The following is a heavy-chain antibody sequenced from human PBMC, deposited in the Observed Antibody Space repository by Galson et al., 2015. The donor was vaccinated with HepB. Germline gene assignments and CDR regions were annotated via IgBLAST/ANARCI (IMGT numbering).Heavy chain of an antibody. CDR1: GYSFTSYW. CDR3: ARRNYGDYRRGNWFDP. V-gene: IGHV5-51*01. Sequence: QSGAEVKKPGESLKISCKGSGYSFTSYWIGWVRQTPGKGLEWMGIIYPGDSDTRYSPSFQGQVTISADKSISTAYLQWSSLKASDTAMYYCARRNYGDYRRGNWFDPWGQGTLVTVSS. CDR2: IYPGDSDT. D-gene: IGHD4-17*01. J-gene: IGHJ5*02.